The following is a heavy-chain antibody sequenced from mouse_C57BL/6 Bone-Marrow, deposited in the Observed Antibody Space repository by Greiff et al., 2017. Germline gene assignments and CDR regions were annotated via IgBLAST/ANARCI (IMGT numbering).Heavy chain of an antibody. Sequence: VQLKESGPGLVKPSQSLSLTCSVTGYSITSGYYWNWIRQFPGNKLEWMGYISYDGSNNYNPSLKNRISITRDTSKNQFFLKLNSVTTEDTATYYCARWGYDYGSSYDVFDYWGQGTTLTVSS. J-gene: IGHJ2*01. D-gene: IGHD1-1*01. CDR3: ARWGYDYGSSYDVFDY. CDR2: ISYDGSN. CDR1: GYSITSGYY. V-gene: IGHV3-6*01.